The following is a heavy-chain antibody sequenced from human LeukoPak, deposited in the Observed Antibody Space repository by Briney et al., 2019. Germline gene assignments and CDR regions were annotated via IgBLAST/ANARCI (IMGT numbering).Heavy chain of an antibody. CDR3: ARERSTTMVRGASYGMDV. CDR2: RYHSGNT. D-gene: IGHD3-10*01. V-gene: IGHV4-30-2*01. CDR1: GGSISSGGYS. J-gene: IGHJ6*02. Sequence: PSETLSLTCAVSGGSISSGGYSWTWIRRPPGKGLEWIGYRYHSGNTYYNPSLQSRVTISVDRSKNQFSLKLSSVTAADTAVYYCARERSTTMVRGASYGMDVWGQGITVTVSS.